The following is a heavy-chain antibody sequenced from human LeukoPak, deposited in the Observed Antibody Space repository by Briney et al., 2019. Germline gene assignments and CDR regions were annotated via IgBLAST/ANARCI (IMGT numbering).Heavy chain of an antibody. CDR3: ARRPLGDAFDI. J-gene: IGHJ3*02. CDR2: IYYSGST. V-gene: IGHV4-39*01. CDR1: GGSISSSSYY. Sequence: SETLSLTCTVSGGSISSSSYYWGWIRQPPGKGLEWIGNIYYSGSTYYNPSLKSRVTISVDTSKNQFSLKLSSVTAADTAVDYCARRPLGDAFDIWGQGTMVTASS.